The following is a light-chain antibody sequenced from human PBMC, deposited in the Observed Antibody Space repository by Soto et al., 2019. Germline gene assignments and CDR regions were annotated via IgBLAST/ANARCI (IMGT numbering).Light chain of an antibody. V-gene: IGKV3-20*01. Sequence: VVSVSPGTLSLSTGERARLSCRASQSVSSSDLAWYQQKPGQAPRLLIYGASSRATGIPDRFSGSGSGTDFTLTISRLETEDSAVYYCQQYGSSLRTFGQGTKVDIK. J-gene: IGKJ1*01. CDR3: QQYGSSLRT. CDR1: QSVSSSD. CDR2: GAS.